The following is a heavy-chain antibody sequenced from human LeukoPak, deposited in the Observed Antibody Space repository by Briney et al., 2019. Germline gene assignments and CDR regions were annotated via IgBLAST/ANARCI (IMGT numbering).Heavy chain of an antibody. CDR1: GFTFSSYG. V-gene: IGHV3-33*01. J-gene: IGHJ3*02. CDR3: ARNPYDSSGYSSEPDAFDI. D-gene: IGHD3-22*01. CDR2: IWYDGSNK. Sequence: GRSLRLSCAASGFTFSSYGMHWVRQAPGTGLEWVAVIWYDGSNKYYADSVKGRFTISRDNSKNTLYLQMNSLRAEDTAVYYCARNPYDSSGYSSEPDAFDIWGQGTMVTVSS.